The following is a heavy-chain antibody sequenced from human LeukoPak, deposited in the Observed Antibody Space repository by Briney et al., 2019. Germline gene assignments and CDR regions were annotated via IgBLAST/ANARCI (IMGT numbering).Heavy chain of an antibody. D-gene: IGHD1/OR15-1a*01. CDR3: AKDQQIVSAKYYFDS. CDR1: GFTFSRYA. V-gene: IGHV3-30*18. J-gene: IGHJ4*02. CDR2: IANDGRDK. Sequence: GGSLRLSCAASGFTFSRYAMHWVRRAPGKGLEWVAVIANDGRDKHSTDSVRGRFTITRDNAKNTVYLQMNSLRVEDTAVYYCAKDQQIVSAKYYFDSWGQGILVTVSS.